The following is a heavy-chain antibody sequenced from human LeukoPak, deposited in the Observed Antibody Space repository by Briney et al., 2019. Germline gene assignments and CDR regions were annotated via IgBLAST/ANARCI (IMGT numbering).Heavy chain of an antibody. CDR3: AREAVSGQWLPLFDP. Sequence: SETLSLTCAVYGGSFSGYYWSWIRQPPGKGLEWIGEINHSGSTNYNPSLKSRVTISVDTSKNQFSLKLSSVTAADTAVYYCAREAVSGQWLPLFDPWGQGTLVTASS. CDR2: INHSGST. J-gene: IGHJ5*02. D-gene: IGHD6-19*01. V-gene: IGHV4-34*01. CDR1: GGSFSGYY.